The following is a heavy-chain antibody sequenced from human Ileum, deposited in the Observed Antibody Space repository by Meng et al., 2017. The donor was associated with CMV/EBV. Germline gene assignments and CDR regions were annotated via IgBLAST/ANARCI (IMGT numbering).Heavy chain of an antibody. J-gene: IGHJ4*02. CDR2: IRYDGSNK. D-gene: IGHD5-12*01. CDR1: GFTFSSYG. CDR3: ERGPDIGAF. V-gene: IGHV3-30*02. Sequence: GESLKISCAASGFTFSSYGMHWVRQAPGKGLEWVAFIRYDGSNKYYADSVKGRFTISRDNSKNSLFLQMNSLRVEDTAVYYCERGPDIGAFWGQGTLVTVSS.